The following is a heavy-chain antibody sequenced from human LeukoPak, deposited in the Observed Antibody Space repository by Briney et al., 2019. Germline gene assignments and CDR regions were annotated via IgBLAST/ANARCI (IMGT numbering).Heavy chain of an antibody. Sequence: SVEVSCKASGGTFSSYAISWVRQAPGQGLEWMGRIIPIFGIANYAQKFQGRVTITADKSTSTAYMELSSLRSEDTAVYYCARDPSSTVVMRYYFDYWGQGTLVTVSS. V-gene: IGHV1-69*04. CDR3: ARDPSSTVVMRYYFDY. CDR2: IIPIFGIA. CDR1: GGTFSSYA. J-gene: IGHJ4*02. D-gene: IGHD4-23*01.